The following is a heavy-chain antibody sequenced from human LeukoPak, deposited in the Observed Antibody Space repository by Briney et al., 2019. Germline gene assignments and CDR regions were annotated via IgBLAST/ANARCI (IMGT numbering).Heavy chain of an antibody. J-gene: IGHJ4*02. CDR3: ARGGYGEYYYDSSGYYLFDY. V-gene: IGHV4-61*01. CDR1: GGSVRSGSYY. CDR2: IFYSGST. D-gene: IGHD3-22*01. Sequence: KPSETLSLTCILSGGSVRSGSYYRSWIRQPPGNGLEWIGYIFYSGSTNYNPSLKSRVTISVDTSKNQFSLKLSSVTAADTAVYYCARGGYGEYYYDSSGYYLFDYWGQGTLVTVSS.